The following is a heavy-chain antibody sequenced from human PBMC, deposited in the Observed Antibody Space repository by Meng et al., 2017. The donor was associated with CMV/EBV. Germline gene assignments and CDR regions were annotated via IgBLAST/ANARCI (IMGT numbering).Heavy chain of an antibody. Sequence: SISSDSSSLNWLRQRPGKDLEWIGYIYSTGSTYYDPSLKSRVSMSVDAAKRHFSLRLNSMTPADTADYYCTRGIAVKPIIPSWFDPWGPGTLVTVSS. CDR2: IYSTGST. D-gene: IGHD2-21*01. CDR1: SISSDSSS. CDR3: TRGIAVKPIIPSWFDP. J-gene: IGHJ5*02. V-gene: IGHV4-31*02.